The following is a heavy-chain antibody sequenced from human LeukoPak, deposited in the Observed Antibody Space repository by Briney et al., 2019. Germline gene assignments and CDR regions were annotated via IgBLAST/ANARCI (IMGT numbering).Heavy chain of an antibody. CDR2: IWYGGNNK. J-gene: IGHJ6*03. V-gene: IGHV3-30*02. D-gene: IGHD2-15*01. CDR1: GFTFSSYG. Sequence: GGSLRLSCAASGFTFSSYGMHWVRQAPGKGLEWVAIIWYGGNNKYYADSVKGRFTISRDNSKNTVYLQMNSLRPEDTAVYYCAKTFCSGGTCYPYNYYYMDVWGKGTAVTVSS. CDR3: AKTFCSGGTCYPYNYYYMDV.